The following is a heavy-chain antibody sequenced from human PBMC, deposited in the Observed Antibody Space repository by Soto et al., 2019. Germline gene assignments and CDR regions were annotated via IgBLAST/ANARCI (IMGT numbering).Heavy chain of an antibody. CDR3: ARVRIAAAGTNWFDP. CDR1: GGSISSGGYS. Sequence: QLQLQESGSGLVKPSQTLSLTCAVSGGSISSGGYSWSWIRQPPGKGLEWIGYIYHSGSTYYNPSLKSRVTISVARSKNKFSLKLSSVTAADTAVYYYARVRIAAAGTNWFDPWGQGTLVTVSS. D-gene: IGHD6-13*01. CDR2: IYHSGST. J-gene: IGHJ5*02. V-gene: IGHV4-30-2*01.